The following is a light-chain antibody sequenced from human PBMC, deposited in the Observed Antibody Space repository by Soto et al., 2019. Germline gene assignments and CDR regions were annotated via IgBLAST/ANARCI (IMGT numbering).Light chain of an antibody. CDR2: KAS. J-gene: IGKJ1*01. CDR3: QHYNSYSEA. CDR1: QSISTS. Sequence: LQMARSPSTLSAFVWDMVTITCLSSQSISTSLDWYQQKPGKAPKLLIYKASTLKSGVPSRFSGSGSGTEFTLTISSLQPDDFATYYCQHYNSYSEAFGQGTKVDIK. V-gene: IGKV1-5*03.